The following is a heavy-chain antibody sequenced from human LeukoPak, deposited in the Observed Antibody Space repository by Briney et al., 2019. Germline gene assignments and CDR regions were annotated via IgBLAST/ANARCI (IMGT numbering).Heavy chain of an antibody. CDR2: IYSTGST. J-gene: IGHJ4*02. CDR3: ARGIADPYSFDS. V-gene: IGHV4-4*07. CDR1: GCSINFYY. D-gene: IGHD6-13*01. Sequence: SESLSLTCTVSGCSINFYYWSWIRQPAGKGLEWIGRIYSTGSTNYSPSLKSRVTMSVDKSKNQFSLNLSSVTAADTAVYYCARGIADPYSFDSWGQGNPVSISS.